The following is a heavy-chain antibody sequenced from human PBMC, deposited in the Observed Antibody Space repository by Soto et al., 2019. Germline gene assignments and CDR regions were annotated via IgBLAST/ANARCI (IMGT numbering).Heavy chain of an antibody. D-gene: IGHD6-19*01. CDR3: ARVLAVAGTRGGSPNY. Sequence: SETLSLTCTVSGGSVSSGSYYWSWIRQPPGKGLEWIGYIYYSGSTNYNPSLKSRVTISVDTSKNQFSLKLSSVTAADTAVYYCARVLAVAGTRGGSPNYWGQGTLVTVSS. J-gene: IGHJ4*02. CDR2: IYYSGST. V-gene: IGHV4-61*01. CDR1: GGSVSSGSYY.